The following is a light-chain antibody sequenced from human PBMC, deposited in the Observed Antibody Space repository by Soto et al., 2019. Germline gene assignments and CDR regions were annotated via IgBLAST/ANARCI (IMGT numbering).Light chain of an antibody. V-gene: IGLV2-14*03. J-gene: IGLJ2*01. CDR2: DVS. CDR1: SSDIGGYNY. Sequence: QSVLTQPASVSESPGQSITISCTGTSSDIGGYNYVSWYQQHPGKGPKLMIYDVSSRPSGVSHRFSGSKSGDTASLTISGLQAEDEADYYCSSYTSSSTVVFGGGTKVTVL. CDR3: SSYTSSSTVV.